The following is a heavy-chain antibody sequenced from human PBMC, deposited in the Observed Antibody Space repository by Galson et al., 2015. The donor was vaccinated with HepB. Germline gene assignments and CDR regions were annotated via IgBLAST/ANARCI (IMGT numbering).Heavy chain of an antibody. CDR2: INPDRGNT. J-gene: IGHJ5*02. CDR3: ASWTELQSPGDRWFDP. CDR1: GYTFINYD. D-gene: IGHD3/OR15-3a*01. Sequence: SVKVSCKASGYTFINYDINWVRQAAGQGLEWMAWINPDRGNTEFAQKFQDRVTLTSNTSVSTAYMELSGLTSEDTAVYYCASWTELQSPGDRWFDPWGQGTLVTVPS. V-gene: IGHV1-8*01.